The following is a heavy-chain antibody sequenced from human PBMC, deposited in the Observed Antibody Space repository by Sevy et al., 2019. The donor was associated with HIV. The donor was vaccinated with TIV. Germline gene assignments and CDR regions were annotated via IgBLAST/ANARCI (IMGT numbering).Heavy chain of an antibody. Sequence: SETLSLTCTVSGDSINNGDYYWSWIRQHPGKGLEWIGKIYYTGTTYYNPSLKSRLIISVERSENTLSLSLRSVTAADTAVYYCARTTVTTLSSARNNWFDPWGQGTLVTVSS. V-gene: IGHV4-31*03. CDR3: ARTTVTTLSSARNNWFDP. CDR1: GDSINNGDYY. D-gene: IGHD4-4*01. CDR2: IYYTGTT. J-gene: IGHJ5*02.